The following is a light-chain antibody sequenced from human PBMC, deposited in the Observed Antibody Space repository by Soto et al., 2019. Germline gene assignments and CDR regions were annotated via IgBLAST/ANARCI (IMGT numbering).Light chain of an antibody. CDR1: SGDVGGHGF. V-gene: IGLV2-14*01. J-gene: IGLJ1*01. CDR3: SSYTSSITPYV. CDR2: GVS. Sequence: QSALTQPRSVSGSPGQSVTISCTGISGDVGGHGFVSWYQQHPGKAPKLLIYGVSSRPSGVSNRFSGSKSGNAAYLTISGLQADDEAEYYCSSYTSSITPYVFGTGTKVTVL.